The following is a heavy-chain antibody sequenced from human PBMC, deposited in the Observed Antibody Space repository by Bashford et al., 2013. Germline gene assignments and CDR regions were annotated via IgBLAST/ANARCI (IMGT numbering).Heavy chain of an antibody. J-gene: IGHJ3*02. CDR3: AREPTGIDDAFDN. V-gene: IGHV3-48*01. D-gene: IGHD1-1*01. CDR2: STSGSSAI. Sequence: WVSLSTSGSSAIHYADSVKGRFTISRDNAKNSLYLQMNSLRAEDTAVYYCAREPTGIDDAFDNLGPGDNGHPSPQ.